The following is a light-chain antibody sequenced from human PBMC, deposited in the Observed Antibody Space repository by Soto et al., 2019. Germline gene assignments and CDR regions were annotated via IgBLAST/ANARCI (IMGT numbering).Light chain of an antibody. CDR1: SSDVGGYNY. CDR3: SSYTGSSTPYV. J-gene: IGLJ1*01. Sequence: QSALTQPASVSGSPGQSITISCTGTSSDVGGYNYVSWYQQLPGKAPKLMIYDDSNRPSGVSNRFSGSKSGNTASLTISGLQAEDEADYYCSSYTGSSTPYVFGTGTKVTVL. V-gene: IGLV2-14*01. CDR2: DDS.